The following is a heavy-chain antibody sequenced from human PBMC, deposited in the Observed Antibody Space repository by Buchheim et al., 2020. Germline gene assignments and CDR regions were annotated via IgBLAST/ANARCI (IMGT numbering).Heavy chain of an antibody. Sequence: QVQLVESGGGVVQPGRSLRLSCAASGFTFSSYAMHWVRQAPGKGLEWVAVISYDGSNKYYADSVKGRFTISRDNSKHTLYLQMNSLRAEDTAVYYCARDGVATIIGGNFDYWGQGTL. V-gene: IGHV3-30*04. CDR3: ARDGVATIIGGNFDY. CDR1: GFTFSSYA. D-gene: IGHD5-12*01. CDR2: ISYDGSNK. J-gene: IGHJ4*02.